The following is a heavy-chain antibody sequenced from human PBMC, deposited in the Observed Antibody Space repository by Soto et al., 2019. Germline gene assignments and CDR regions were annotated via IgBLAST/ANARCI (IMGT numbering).Heavy chain of an antibody. CDR3: VRATYFSDSSGYTRCLDY. CDR2: IFPSGTT. J-gene: IGHJ4*02. D-gene: IGHD3-22*01. Sequence: TSETLSLTSGVSDGSLSCASYCWNGIRQPPGKGLEWIGYIFPSGTTYYNPSLKSRVTISIDVSKNQFSLSLRSLTAADTAVYYCVRATYFSDSSGYTRCLDYWGQGTLVTVSS. CDR1: DGSLSCASYC. V-gene: IGHV4-30-2*01.